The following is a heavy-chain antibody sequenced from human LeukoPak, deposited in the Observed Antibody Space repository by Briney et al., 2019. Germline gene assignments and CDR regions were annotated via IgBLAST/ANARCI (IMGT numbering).Heavy chain of an antibody. CDR1: GGSISSYY. Sequence: KPSETLSLTCTVSGGSISSYYWSWIRQPAGKGLEWIGRIYTSGSTNYNPSLKSRVTMSVDTTKNQFSLKLSSVTAADTAVYYCARAPMVRGVMSDFDYWGQGTLVTVSS. J-gene: IGHJ4*02. CDR2: IYTSGST. V-gene: IGHV4-4*07. D-gene: IGHD3-10*01. CDR3: ARAPMVRGVMSDFDY.